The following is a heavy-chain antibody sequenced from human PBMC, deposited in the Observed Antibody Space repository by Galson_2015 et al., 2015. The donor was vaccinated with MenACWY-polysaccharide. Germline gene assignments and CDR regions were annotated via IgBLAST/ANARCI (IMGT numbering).Heavy chain of an antibody. Sequence: SLRLSCAASGFSLGAWYLSWIRQAPGKGLAWLSYISKSGDSIYYGDSVKGRFAISRDNAKNSVYLQLNSLEVEDTAIYYCARGHYGLDVWGQGTTVTVSS. CDR1: GFSLGAWY. J-gene: IGHJ6*02. V-gene: IGHV3-11*01. CDR3: ARGHYGLDV. CDR2: ISKSGDSI.